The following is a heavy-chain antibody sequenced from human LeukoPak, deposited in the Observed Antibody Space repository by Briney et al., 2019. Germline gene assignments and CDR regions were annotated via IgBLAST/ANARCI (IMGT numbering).Heavy chain of an antibody. J-gene: IGHJ6*02. CDR3: AKVSVRPLSRPTHVALYYGMDV. D-gene: IGHD2-8*01. Sequence: GGSLRLSCEASGFTFNKFAMSWVRQAPGKGPEWVSAIGSSGATTFYADSVKGRCTISRDNSENTVYLEMNSLRAEDTAIYYCAKVSVRPLSRPTHVALYYGMDVWGQGTTVTVSS. V-gene: IGHV3-23*01. CDR1: GFTFNKFA. CDR2: IGSSGATT.